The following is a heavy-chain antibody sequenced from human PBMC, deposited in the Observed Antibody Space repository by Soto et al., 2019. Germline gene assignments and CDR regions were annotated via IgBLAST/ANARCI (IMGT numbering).Heavy chain of an antibody. J-gene: IGHJ4*02. CDR2: ISAYNSNT. CDR1: GHIFTSYG. Sequence: APVKISCPASGHIFTSYGIIWVRQAPGQGLAWMGWISAYNSNTNYAQKLQGRVTMTTDTSTSTADMELRSLRSDDTAVYYCARACSSTSCYPEAPGYWGQGTRVTVSA. CDR3: ARACSSTSCYPEAPGY. V-gene: IGHV1-18*01. D-gene: IGHD2-2*01.